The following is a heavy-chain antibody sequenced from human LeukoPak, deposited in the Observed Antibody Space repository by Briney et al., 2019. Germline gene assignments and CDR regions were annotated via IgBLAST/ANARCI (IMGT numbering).Heavy chain of an antibody. CDR1: GFTVSSNS. V-gene: IGHV3-21*01. J-gene: IGHJ5*02. CDR2: ISSSSSYI. D-gene: IGHD6-6*01. CDR3: ARDPYSSSSEGWFDP. Sequence: PGGSLRLSCTVSGFTVSSNSMSWVRQAPGKGLEWVSSISSSSSYIYYADSVKGRFTISRDNAKNSLYLQMNSLRAEDTAVYYCARDPYSSSSEGWFDPWGQGTLVAVSS.